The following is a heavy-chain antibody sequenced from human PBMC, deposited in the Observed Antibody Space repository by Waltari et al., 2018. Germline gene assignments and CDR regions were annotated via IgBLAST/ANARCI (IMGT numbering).Heavy chain of an antibody. J-gene: IGHJ4*02. Sequence: QVQLVQSGAEVKKPGASVKVSCKASGYTFTSYYMHWVRQAPGQGLEWMGIINPSGGSTSYAQKFQGRVTMTRDTSTSTVYMELSSLRSEDMAVYYCARVTTLQKWDYWGQGTLVTVSS. CDR3: ARVTTLQKWDY. V-gene: IGHV1-46*01. CDR2: INPSGGST. D-gene: IGHD1-1*01. CDR1: GYTFTSYY.